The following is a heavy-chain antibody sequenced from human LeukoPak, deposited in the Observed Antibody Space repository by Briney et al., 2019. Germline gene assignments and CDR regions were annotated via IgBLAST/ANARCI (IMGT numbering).Heavy chain of an antibody. CDR1: GFTFSNYA. V-gene: IGHV3-23*01. D-gene: IGHD1-26*01. CDR3: AKKVGLLSAPLYYFDV. CDR2: ISGPAGSW. Sequence: GGSLRLSCAASGFTFSNYAMSWVRQAPGNGLEWVSAISGPAGSWDYADVVKGRFTISRDNSKNTLFLQMNSLSPEDTAIYYCAKKVGLLSAPLYYFDVWGQGTLVTVSS. J-gene: IGHJ4*02.